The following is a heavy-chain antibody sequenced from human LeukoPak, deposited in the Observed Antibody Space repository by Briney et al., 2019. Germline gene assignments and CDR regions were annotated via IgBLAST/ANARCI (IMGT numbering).Heavy chain of an antibody. CDR1: GFTFDDYG. CDR2: ISGSGGST. Sequence: GGSLRLSCAASGFTFDDYGMSWVRQAPGKGLEWVSAISGSGGSTYYADSVKGRFTISRDNSKNTLYLQMNSLRAEDTAVYYCAIIPSYYYDSSGQPGYWGQGTLVTVSS. CDR3: AIIPSYYYDSSGQPGY. D-gene: IGHD3-22*01. V-gene: IGHV3-23*01. J-gene: IGHJ4*02.